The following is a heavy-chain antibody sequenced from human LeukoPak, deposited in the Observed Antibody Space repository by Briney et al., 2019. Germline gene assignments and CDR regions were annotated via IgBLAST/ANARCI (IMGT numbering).Heavy chain of an antibody. CDR3: ARVGGH. CDR2: IYSGGST. CDR1: GFTFSSYW. J-gene: IGHJ4*02. Sequence: GGSLRLSCAASGFTFSSYWMSWVRQAPGKGLESVSVIYSGGSTYYADSVRGRFIISRDNSKNTLYLQMNSLRVEDTAVYYCARVGGHWGQGTLVTVSS. D-gene: IGHD3-10*01. V-gene: IGHV3-53*01.